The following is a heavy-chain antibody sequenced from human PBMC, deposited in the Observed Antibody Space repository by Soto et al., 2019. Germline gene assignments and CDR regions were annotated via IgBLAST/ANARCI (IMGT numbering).Heavy chain of an antibody. V-gene: IGHV4-38-2*01. CDR2: IYHSGST. Sequence: SETLSLTCAVSGYSISSGYYGGWIRQPPGXGLEWIGSIYHSGSTYYNPSLKSRVTISVDTSKNQFSLKLSSVTAADTAVYYCARDCTSTTCYLYYYGMDVWGQGTTVTVSS. D-gene: IGHD2-2*01. CDR3: ARDCTSTTCYLYYYGMDV. J-gene: IGHJ6*02. CDR1: GYSISSGYY.